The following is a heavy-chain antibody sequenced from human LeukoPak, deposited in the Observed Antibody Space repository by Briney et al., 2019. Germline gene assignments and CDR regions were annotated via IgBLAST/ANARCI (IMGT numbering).Heavy chain of an antibody. J-gene: IGHJ3*02. V-gene: IGHV5-51*01. CDR2: IYCDGSKT. Sequence: PGESLKISCQTSGYTFTNYWIGWVRQMPGKGLEWMAIIYCDGSKTTYSPSFQSQVTISVDKSISAAYLQWSSLKASDTAMYYCARRRDERGYKDIFDIWGQGTMVTVSS. CDR3: ARRRDERGYKDIFDI. D-gene: IGHD5-18*01. CDR1: GYTFTNYW.